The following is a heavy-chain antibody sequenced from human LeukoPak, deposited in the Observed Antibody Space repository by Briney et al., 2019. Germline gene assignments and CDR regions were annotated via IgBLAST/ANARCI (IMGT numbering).Heavy chain of an antibody. D-gene: IGHD2-2*01. J-gene: IGHJ4*02. CDR3: ARARRDIVVVPAAIFGY. Sequence: KSSETLSLTCAVYGGSFSGYYWSWIRQPPGKGLEWIGEINHSGSTDYNPSLKSRVTISVDTSKNQFSLKLSSVTAADTAVYYSARARRDIVVVPAAIFGYWGQGTLVTVSS. CDR2: INHSGST. CDR1: GGSFSGYY. V-gene: IGHV4-34*01.